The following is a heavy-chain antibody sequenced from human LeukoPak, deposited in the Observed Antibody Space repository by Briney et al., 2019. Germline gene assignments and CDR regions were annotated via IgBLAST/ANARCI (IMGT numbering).Heavy chain of an antibody. CDR3: AKSPRYYYDSSGMAMVY. CDR1: GFTFSSYG. Sequence: PGGSLRLSCAASGFTFSSYGMSWVRQAPGKGLEWVSAISGSGGSTYYADSVKGRFTISRDNSKNTLYLQMNSLRAEDTAVYYCAKSPRYYYDSSGMAMVYWGQGTLVTVSS. V-gene: IGHV3-23*01. D-gene: IGHD3-22*01. J-gene: IGHJ4*02. CDR2: ISGSGGST.